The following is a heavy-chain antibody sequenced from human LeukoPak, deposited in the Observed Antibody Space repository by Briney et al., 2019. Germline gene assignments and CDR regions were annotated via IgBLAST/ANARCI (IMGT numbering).Heavy chain of an antibody. CDR2: ISPSGGHI. V-gene: IGHV3-23*01. CDR1: GFIFSRLA. CDR3: AKDLGVNYYDSSGYSLSDDAFDI. J-gene: IGHJ3*02. Sequence: GGSLRLSCAGSGFIFSRLAMNWVRQASGEGLEWVSSISPSGGHIYYADSVRGRFTVSRDNSKNTLYLQMNSLRAEDTAVYYCAKDLGVNYYDSSGYSLSDDAFDIWGQGTMVTVSS. D-gene: IGHD3-22*01.